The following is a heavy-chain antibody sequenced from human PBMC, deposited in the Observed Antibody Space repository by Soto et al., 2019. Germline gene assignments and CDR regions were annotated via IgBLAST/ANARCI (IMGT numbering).Heavy chain of an antibody. Sequence: SLKLSCKASGYALTGYYMHWVRQAPRQGLEWMGWINPNSGGTNYAQKFQGRVTMTRDTSISTAYMELSRLRSDDTAVYYCARMEDGMDVWGQGTTVTVSS. V-gene: IGHV1-2*02. CDR3: ARMEDGMDV. J-gene: IGHJ6*02. CDR2: INPNSGGT. D-gene: IGHD3-3*01. CDR1: GYALTGYY.